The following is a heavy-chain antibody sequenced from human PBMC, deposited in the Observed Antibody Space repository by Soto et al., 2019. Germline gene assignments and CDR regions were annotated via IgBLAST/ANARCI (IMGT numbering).Heavy chain of an antibody. Sequence: GGSVRLSCAASGFTFSSYAMSWVRQAPGKVLEWVSAISGSGGSTYYADSVKGRLTTSRDNSKTTLYLQMTSLRAEDTAVYYCAKDLFGGDVWGQGTTVTVSS. CDR2: ISGSGGST. J-gene: IGHJ6*02. D-gene: IGHD3-10*01. CDR1: GFTFSSYA. V-gene: IGHV3-23*01. CDR3: AKDLFGGDV.